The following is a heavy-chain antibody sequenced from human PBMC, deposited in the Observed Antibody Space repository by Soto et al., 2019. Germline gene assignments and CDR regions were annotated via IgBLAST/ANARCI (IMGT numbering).Heavy chain of an antibody. CDR1: VGSISSSSYY. V-gene: IGHV4-39*01. CDR3: VSLLSYFDY. J-gene: IGHJ4*02. CDR2: IYYSGST. Sequence: QLQLQESGPGLVKPSETLSLTCTVSVGSISSSSYYWGWIRQPPGKGREWIGSIYYSGSTYYNTSLKSRVTRSVDTSKTQFSLRLSSVTAADTAVYYCVSLLSYFDYWGQGTLVTVSS.